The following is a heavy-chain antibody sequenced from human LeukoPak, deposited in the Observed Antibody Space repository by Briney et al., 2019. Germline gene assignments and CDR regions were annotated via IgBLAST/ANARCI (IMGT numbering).Heavy chain of an antibody. CDR2: INHSGST. Sequence: PSETLSLTCAVYGGAFSGYYWSWIRQPPGKGLEWIGEINHSGSTNYNPSLKSRVTISVDTSKNQFSLKLSSVTAADTAVYYCARGFDDYSSFWGQGTLVTVSS. CDR3: ARGFDDYSSF. CDR1: GGAFSGYY. V-gene: IGHV4-34*01. D-gene: IGHD4-11*01. J-gene: IGHJ4*02.